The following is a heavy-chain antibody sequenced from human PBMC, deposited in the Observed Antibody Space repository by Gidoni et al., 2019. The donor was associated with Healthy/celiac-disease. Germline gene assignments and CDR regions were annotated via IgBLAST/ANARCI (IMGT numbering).Heavy chain of an antibody. V-gene: IGHV3-23*01. CDR2: ISGSGGST. CDR1: GFTFSSYA. J-gene: IGHJ4*02. CDR3: AKDWPEVVGATSPPFDY. Sequence: EVQLLESGGGLVQPGGSLRLSCAASGFTFSSYAMSWVRQAPGKGLEWVSAISGSGGSTYYADSVKGRFTISRDNSKNTLYLQMNSLRAEDTAVYYCAKDWPEVVGATSPPFDYWGQGTLVTVSS. D-gene: IGHD1-26*01.